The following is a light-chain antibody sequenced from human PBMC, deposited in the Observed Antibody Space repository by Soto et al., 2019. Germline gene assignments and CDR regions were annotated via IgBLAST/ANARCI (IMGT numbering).Light chain of an antibody. CDR1: QSVTSNY. Sequence: EIVSTQSPDTLSLSPGERATLSCRASQSVTSNYLAWYQQKPGQAPRLLIYGAFNRATDIPDRFSGSGSGTDFTLTISRLETEDFAVYYCQQYGDSPRTFGQGTKVEIK. CDR2: GAF. J-gene: IGKJ1*01. CDR3: QQYGDSPRT. V-gene: IGKV3-20*01.